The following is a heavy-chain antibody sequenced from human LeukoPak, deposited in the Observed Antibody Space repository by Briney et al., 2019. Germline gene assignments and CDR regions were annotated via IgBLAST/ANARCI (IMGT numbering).Heavy chain of an antibody. D-gene: IGHD3-22*01. CDR2: ISSSSSTI. CDR1: GFTFSTYS. V-gene: IGHV3-48*01. Sequence: GGSLRLSCAASGFTFSTYSMNWVRQAPGKGLEWVSYISSSSSTIYYADSVKGRFTISRDNAKNSLYLQMNSLRAEDTAVYYCTRGSTYYDSSGQVPFDYWGQGTLVTVSS. CDR3: TRGSTYYDSSGQVPFDY. J-gene: IGHJ4*02.